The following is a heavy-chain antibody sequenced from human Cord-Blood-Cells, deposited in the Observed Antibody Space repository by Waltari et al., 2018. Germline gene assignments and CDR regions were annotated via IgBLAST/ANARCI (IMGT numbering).Heavy chain of an antibody. CDR2: INHSGST. CDR1: GGSFSGYY. CDR3: ARRGLTTHIVVVTAIDY. V-gene: IGHV4-34*01. J-gene: IGHJ4*02. D-gene: IGHD2-21*02. Sequence: QVQLQQWGAGLLKPSETLSLTCAVYGGSFSGYYWSWIRQPPGKGLEWMGEINHSGSTNYNPSIKSRVTISVDTSKNQFSLKLSSVTAADTAVYYCARRGLTTHIVVVTAIDYWGQGTLVTVSS.